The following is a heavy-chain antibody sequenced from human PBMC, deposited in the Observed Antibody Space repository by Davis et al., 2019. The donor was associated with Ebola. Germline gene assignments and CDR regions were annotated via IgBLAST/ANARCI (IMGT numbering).Heavy chain of an antibody. V-gene: IGHV1-3*01. D-gene: IGHD3-3*01. Sequence: ASVKVSCKASGYTFTSYAMHWVRQAPGQRLEWMGWINAGNGNTKYSQKFQGRVTITRDTSASTAYMELSSLRSEDTAVYYCARGGYYDFWSGLIRGDGIDVWGQGTTVTVSS. CDR3: ARGGYYDFWSGLIRGDGIDV. CDR2: INAGNGNT. CDR1: GYTFTSYA. J-gene: IGHJ6*02.